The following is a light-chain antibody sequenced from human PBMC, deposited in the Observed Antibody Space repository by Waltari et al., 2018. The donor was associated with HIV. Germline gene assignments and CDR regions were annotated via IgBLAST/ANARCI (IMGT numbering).Light chain of an antibody. Sequence: QSALTQPPPASASPGQSVTISCTGTSSDVGGYNYVSWYQHHPGKAPKLMIYEVSKRPSGVPDRFSGSKSGSTASLTVSGLQAEDEADYYCGSYAGSINRWVFGGGTRLTAL. CDR3: GSYAGSINRWV. CDR2: EVS. J-gene: IGLJ3*02. V-gene: IGLV2-8*01. CDR1: SSDVGGYNY.